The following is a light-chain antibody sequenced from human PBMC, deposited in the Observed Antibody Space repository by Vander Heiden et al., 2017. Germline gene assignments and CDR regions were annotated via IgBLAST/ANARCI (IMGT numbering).Light chain of an antibody. CDR1: QNIRYF. J-gene: IGKJ2*01. V-gene: IGKV1-39*01. CDR3: QQSYSMPHT. CDR2: ASS. Sequence: DMQMTQSPSSLSASVGDRVTITCRTSQNIRYFLTWYQQKPGKAPKLLIYASSTLQSGVPARFSGSGSGTEFTLTIGSLQPEDFATYFCQQSYSMPHTFGQGTRLEIK.